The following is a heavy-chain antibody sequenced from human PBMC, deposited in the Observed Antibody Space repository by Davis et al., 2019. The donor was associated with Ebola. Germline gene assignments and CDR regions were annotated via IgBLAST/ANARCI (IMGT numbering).Heavy chain of an antibody. CDR1: GYTFTNYA. V-gene: IGHV1-2*06. CDR3: TTPGGQDSGYDVFDI. D-gene: IGHD5-12*01. CDR2: INPNSGVT. J-gene: IGHJ3*02. Sequence: AASVKVSCKASGYTFTNYAMHWVRQAPGQGLEWMGRINPNSGVTNYAQKFQGRVTMTRDTTITTAYMELSGLGSDDTAVYYCTTPGGQDSGYDVFDIWGQGTMVTVSS.